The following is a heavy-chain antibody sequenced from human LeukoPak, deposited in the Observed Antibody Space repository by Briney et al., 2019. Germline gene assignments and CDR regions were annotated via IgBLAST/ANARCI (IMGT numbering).Heavy chain of an antibody. V-gene: IGHV4-39*01. J-gene: IGHJ4*02. Sequence: PSETLSLTCTVSGGSICSSSYYWGWIRQPPGKGLEWIGSIYYSGSTYYNPSLKSRVTISVDTSKNQFSLKLSSVTAADTAVYYCARLPWDRVGGYDSSYFDYWGQGTLVTVSS. CDR2: IYYSGST. CDR3: ARLPWDRVGGYDSSYFDY. D-gene: IGHD5-12*01. CDR1: GGSICSSSYY.